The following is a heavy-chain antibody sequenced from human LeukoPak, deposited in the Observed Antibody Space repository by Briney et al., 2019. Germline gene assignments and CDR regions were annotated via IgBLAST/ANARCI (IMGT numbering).Heavy chain of an antibody. D-gene: IGHD3-3*02. J-gene: IGHJ5*02. CDR1: GDSIIKYY. V-gene: IGHV4-34*01. Sequence: SETLSLTCSVSGDSIIKYYWRWIRQPPGKGLEWIGEINHSGSTNYNPSLKSRVTISVDTSKNQFSLKLSSVTAADTAVYYCARGRRVLAPNWFDPWGQGTLVTVSS. CDR3: ARGRRVLAPNWFDP. CDR2: INHSGST.